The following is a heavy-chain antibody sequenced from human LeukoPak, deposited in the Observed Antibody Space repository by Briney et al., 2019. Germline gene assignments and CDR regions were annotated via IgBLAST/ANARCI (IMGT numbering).Heavy chain of an antibody. CDR3: ARYPRSRYYFDY. CDR1: GGTFISYA. CDR2: IIPIFGTA. V-gene: IGHV1-69*05. Sequence: SVKVSCKASGGTFISYAISWVRQAPGQGLEWMGGIIPIFGTANYAQKFQGRVTITRNTSISTAYMELSSLRSEDTAVYYCARYPRSRYYFDYWGQGTLVTVSS. J-gene: IGHJ4*02.